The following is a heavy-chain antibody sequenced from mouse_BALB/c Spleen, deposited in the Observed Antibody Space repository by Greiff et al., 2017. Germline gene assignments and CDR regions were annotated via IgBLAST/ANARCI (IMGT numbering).Heavy chain of an antibody. V-gene: IGHV14-3*02. Sequence: VQLQQSGAELVKPGASVTLSCTASGFYFNDSYMHWVKQRPEQGLEWIGRIDPANGNTKYDPKFKGKATITADTSSNTDYLQVSSLTSEDTAVYYGARLKGMGGYLDDGGQGTTRTVSS. CDR2: IDPANGNT. CDR1: GFYFNDSY. J-gene: IGHJ2*01. CDR3: ARLKGMGGYLDD. D-gene: IGHD2-10*02.